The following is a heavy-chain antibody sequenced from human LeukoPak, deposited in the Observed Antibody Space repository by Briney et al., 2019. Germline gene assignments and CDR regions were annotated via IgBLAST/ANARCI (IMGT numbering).Heavy chain of an antibody. Sequence: SETLSLTCSVSGGSISSSTDYWGWIRQPPGKGLEWIGYIYFTGSTEYNPSLQSRVTISVDTSNNQFSLKLSSVTAADTAVYYCAGMVRGVQIKPDSWGQGTLVTVSS. V-gene: IGHV4-39*01. CDR1: GGSISSSTDY. CDR3: AGMVRGVQIKPDS. J-gene: IGHJ5*01. D-gene: IGHD3-10*01. CDR2: IYFTGST.